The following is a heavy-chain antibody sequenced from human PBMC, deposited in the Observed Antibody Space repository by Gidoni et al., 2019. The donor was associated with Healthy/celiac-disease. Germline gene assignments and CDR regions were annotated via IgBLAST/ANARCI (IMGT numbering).Heavy chain of an antibody. V-gene: IGHV1-69*04. Sequence: QVQLVQSGAEVKKHGSSVKVSCKASGGTFSSYAISWVRQAPGQGLEWMGRIIPILGIANYAQKFQGRVTITADKSTSTAYMELSSLRSEDTAVYYCALNYRRDYYDSSGSAFHFDYWGQGTLVTVSS. CDR2: IIPILGIA. J-gene: IGHJ4*02. D-gene: IGHD3-22*01. CDR3: ALNYRRDYYDSSGSAFHFDY. CDR1: GGTFSSYA.